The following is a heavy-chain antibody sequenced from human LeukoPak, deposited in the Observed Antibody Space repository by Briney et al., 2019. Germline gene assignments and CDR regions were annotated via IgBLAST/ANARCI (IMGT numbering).Heavy chain of an antibody. J-gene: IGHJ4*02. CDR1: GFTLSTYW. CDR2: TKPDGSEE. CDR3: ARVTVAAAGTE. V-gene: IGHV3-7*01. D-gene: IGHD6-13*01. Sequence: GGSLRLSCAASGFTLSTYWMSWVRQAPGQGLEWVANTKPDGSEEYYVDSVRGRFTISRDNAKNSLYLQMNSLRVEDTALYYCARVTVAAAGTEWGQGTLVAVSS.